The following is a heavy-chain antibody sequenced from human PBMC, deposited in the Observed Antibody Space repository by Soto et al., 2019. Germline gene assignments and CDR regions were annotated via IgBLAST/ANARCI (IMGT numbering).Heavy chain of an antibody. D-gene: IGHD2-15*01. V-gene: IGHV1-18*01. CDR1: GYTFTGYG. J-gene: IGHJ4*03. CDR2: ISVFNGNT. CDR3: GRDGSGGIIDS. Sequence: QVQLVQSGAEVKKPGASVKVSCKTSGYTFTGYGINWVRQAPGHGLGWMGWISVFNGNTKYGQNIQDRVSMTTDTSTSTAYMELRSLRSDDTAVYFCGRDGSGGIIDSWGQGTVLIVSS.